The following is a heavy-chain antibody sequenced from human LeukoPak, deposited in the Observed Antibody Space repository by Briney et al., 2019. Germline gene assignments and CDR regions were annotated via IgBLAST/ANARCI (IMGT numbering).Heavy chain of an antibody. V-gene: IGHV3-74*01. J-gene: IGHJ4*02. CDR2: INTDGSST. Sequence: GGSLRLSCAASGFTFSNYWMHWVRQAPGKGLVWVSRINTDGSSTSYADSVKGRFTISRDNAKNTLYLQMNSLGAEDTAVYYCARDLRYCSSTSCYDPNFDYWGQGTLVTVSS. CDR1: GFTFSNYW. D-gene: IGHD2-2*01. CDR3: ARDLRYCSSTSCYDPNFDY.